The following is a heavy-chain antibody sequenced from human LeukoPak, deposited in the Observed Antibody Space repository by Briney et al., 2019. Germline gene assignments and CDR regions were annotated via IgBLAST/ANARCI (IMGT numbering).Heavy chain of an antibody. CDR2: IYYSGST. CDR3: ARDWYNWNDGKGNWFDP. J-gene: IGHJ5*02. V-gene: IGHV4-61*01. Sequence: SETLSLTCTVSGGSVSSGSYYWSWIRQPPGKGLEWIGYIYYSGSTNYNPSLKSRVTISVDTSKNQFSLKLSSVTAAVTAVYYCARDWYNWNDGKGNWFDPWGQGTLVTVSS. D-gene: IGHD1-20*01. CDR1: GGSVSSGSYY.